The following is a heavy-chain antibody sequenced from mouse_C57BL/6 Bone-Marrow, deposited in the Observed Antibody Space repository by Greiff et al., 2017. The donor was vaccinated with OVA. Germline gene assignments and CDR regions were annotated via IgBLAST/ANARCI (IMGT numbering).Heavy chain of an antibody. D-gene: IGHD3-2*02. CDR1: GFTFSDYG. CDR3: ARPQTAQASWFAY. CDR2: ISSGSSTI. J-gene: IGHJ3*01. V-gene: IGHV5-17*01. Sequence: EVQRVESGGGLVKPGGSLKLSCAASGFTFSDYGMHWVRQAPEKGLEWVAYISSGSSTIYYADTVKGRFTIPRDNAKNTLFLQMTSLRSEDTAMYYCARPQTAQASWFAYWGQGTLVTVSA.